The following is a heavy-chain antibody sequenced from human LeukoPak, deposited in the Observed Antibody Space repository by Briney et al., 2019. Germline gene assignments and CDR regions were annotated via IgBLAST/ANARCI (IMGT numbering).Heavy chain of an antibody. D-gene: IGHD3-9*01. CDR1: DDSISSYY. J-gene: IGHJ2*01. Sequence: PSETLSLTCTVSDDSISSYYWSWIRQPPGRGLEWIGYIYYSGSTNYNPSLKSRVTMSVDPSKNQFSLKLSSVTAVDTAVYYCARGAYDILTGNFRYWYFDLWGRGTLVTVSS. V-gene: IGHV4-59*01. CDR3: ARGAYDILTGNFRYWYFDL. CDR2: IYYSGST.